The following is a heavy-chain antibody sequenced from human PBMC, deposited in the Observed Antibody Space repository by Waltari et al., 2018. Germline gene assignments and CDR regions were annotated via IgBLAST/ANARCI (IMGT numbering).Heavy chain of an antibody. D-gene: IGHD1-26*01. CDR2: IYPGDSGT. V-gene: IGHV5-51*01. CDR3: ARHDFEVGATAYYGMDV. Sequence: EVQLGQSGPEVTKRGESLTISCKFYGSRSTGYCTGCVRSVAWQGLEWMGIIYPGDSGTSYSPSFQGQFPISADKSICTAYLQWSSLKASYTAMYYCARHDFEVGATAYYGMDVWGQGTTVTVSS. CDR1: GSRSTGYC. J-gene: IGHJ6*02.